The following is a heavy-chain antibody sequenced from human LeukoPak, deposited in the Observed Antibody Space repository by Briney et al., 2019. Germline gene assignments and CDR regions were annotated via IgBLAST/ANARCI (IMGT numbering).Heavy chain of an antibody. D-gene: IGHD3-16*01. CDR1: GSSFSDYY. Sequence: GGSLRLSCAASGSSFSDYYMAWIRQAPGKGLEWVSYIGSSGNPKYYADSVKGRFTVSRDNAENSLFLQMNSLRVEDTAVYYCARDQSNQDLGTSNWFDPWGQGTLVTVSS. V-gene: IGHV3-11*01. CDR2: IGSSGNPK. CDR3: ARDQSNQDLGTSNWFDP. J-gene: IGHJ5*02.